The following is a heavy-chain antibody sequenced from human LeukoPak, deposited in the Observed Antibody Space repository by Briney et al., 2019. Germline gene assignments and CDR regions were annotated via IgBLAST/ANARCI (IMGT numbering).Heavy chain of an antibody. V-gene: IGHV3-23*01. J-gene: IGHJ6*02. D-gene: IGHD3-9*01. CDR3: AGVWDYDILTGRHYYYYGVDV. CDR1: GCSFRSYV. Sequence: GGSLRFSCVGTGCSFRSYVMSWVRQAPVKGLECVSALSGSGESTYYAASVKGRFTISRDNSKNTLYLQMNNLRGEDTAVYYCAGVWDYDILTGRHYYYYGVDVWGQGTTVTVSS. CDR2: LSGSGEST.